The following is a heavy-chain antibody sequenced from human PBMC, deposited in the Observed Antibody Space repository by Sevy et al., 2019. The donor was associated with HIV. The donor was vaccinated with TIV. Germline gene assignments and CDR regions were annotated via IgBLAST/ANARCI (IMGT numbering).Heavy chain of an antibody. D-gene: IGHD2-2*01. CDR1: GLMFSTYE. CDR3: TTRDSFTMRALAN. Sequence: GGSLRLSCAASGLMFSTYEMNWVRQAPGKGLEWVSFVSYSGDTLHYADSVQGRFTISRDNARNSLYLQMDSLRVEDTGVYYSTTRDSFTMRALANWGQGTLVTVSS. J-gene: IGHJ4*02. V-gene: IGHV3-48*03. CDR2: VSYSGDTL.